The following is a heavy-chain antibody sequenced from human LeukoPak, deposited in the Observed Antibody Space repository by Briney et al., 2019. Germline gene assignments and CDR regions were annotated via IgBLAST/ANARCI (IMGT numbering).Heavy chain of an antibody. J-gene: IGHJ6*02. CDR3: ARHGTRPYYFYGMDV. CDR1: GGSISSYY. V-gene: IGHV4-59*08. Sequence: SETLSLTCTVSGGSISSYYWSWIRQPPGKGLEWIGYIYYSGSTNYNPSLKSRVTISVHTSKNQFSLKLSSVTAADTAVYYCARHGTRPYYFYGMDVWGQGTTVTVSS. CDR2: IYYSGST. D-gene: IGHD1-1*01.